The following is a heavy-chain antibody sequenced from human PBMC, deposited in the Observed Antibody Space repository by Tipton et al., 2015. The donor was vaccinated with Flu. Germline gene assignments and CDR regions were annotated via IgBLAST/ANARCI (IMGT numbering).Heavy chain of an antibody. CDR2: INHSGST. CDR3: ARHGREYFYGSGTDY. Sequence: TLSLTCAVYGESFSGYYWSWIRQTPGKGLEWIGEINHSGSTNYNTALKSRVIISVDTSKNQFSLKLSSVTAADTAVYYCARHGREYFYGSGTDYWGQGTLVTVSS. J-gene: IGHJ4*02. CDR1: GESFSGYY. D-gene: IGHD3-10*01. V-gene: IGHV4-34*01.